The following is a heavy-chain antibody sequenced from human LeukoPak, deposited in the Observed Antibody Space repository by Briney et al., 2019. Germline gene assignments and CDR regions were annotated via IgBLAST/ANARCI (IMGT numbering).Heavy chain of an antibody. Sequence: GGPLRLSCAASGFTFSSYGMHWVRQAPGKGLEWVAFIRYDGSNKYYADSVKGRFTISRDNSKNTLYLQMNSLRAEDTAVYYCAKDDTYSGYAAGGAFDIWGQGTMVTVSS. D-gene: IGHD5-12*01. V-gene: IGHV3-30*02. CDR3: AKDDTYSGYAAGGAFDI. J-gene: IGHJ3*02. CDR1: GFTFSSYG. CDR2: IRYDGSNK.